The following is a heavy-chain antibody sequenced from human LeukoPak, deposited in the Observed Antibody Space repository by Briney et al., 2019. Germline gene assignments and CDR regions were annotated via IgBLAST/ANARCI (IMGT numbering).Heavy chain of an antibody. J-gene: IGHJ4*02. CDR3: ASTGSGYYYGTLGY. CDR2: IIPIFGTA. CDR1: GGTFSSYA. V-gene: IGHV1-69*01. Sequence: GSSVKVSCKASGGTFSSYAISWVRQAPGQGLEWMGGIIPIFGTANYAQKFQGRVTITADESTSTAYMELSSLRSEDTAVYYCASTGSGYYYGTLGYWGQGTLVTVSS. D-gene: IGHD3-22*01.